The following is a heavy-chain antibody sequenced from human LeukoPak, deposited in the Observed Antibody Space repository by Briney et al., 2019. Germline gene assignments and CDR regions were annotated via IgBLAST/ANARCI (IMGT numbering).Heavy chain of an antibody. J-gene: IGHJ4*02. CDR3: AAHHGGGYNISDY. CDR1: GFTFTSSA. D-gene: IGHD5-24*01. CDR2: IVVGSGNT. V-gene: IGHV1-58*02. Sequence: EASVKVSCKASGFTFTSSAMQWVRQARGQRLEWIGWIVVGSGNTNYAQKFQERVTITRDMSTSTAYMELSSLRSEDTAVYYCAAHHGGGYNISDYWGQGTLVTVPS.